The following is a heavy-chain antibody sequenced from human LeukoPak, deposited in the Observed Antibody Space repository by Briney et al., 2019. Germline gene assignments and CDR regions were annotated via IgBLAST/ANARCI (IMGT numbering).Heavy chain of an antibody. CDR1: GFTFSDYY. J-gene: IGHJ4*02. CDR2: ISSSSSYT. Sequence: PGGSLRLSCAASGFTFSDYYMSWIRQAPGKGLEWVSYISSSSSYTNYADSVKGRFTISRDNAKNSLYLQMNSLRAEDTAVYYCARGGPNYYDSSGYPGSSSYYFDYWGQGTLATVSS. CDR3: ARGGPNYYDSSGYPGSSSYYFDY. V-gene: IGHV3-11*05. D-gene: IGHD3-22*01.